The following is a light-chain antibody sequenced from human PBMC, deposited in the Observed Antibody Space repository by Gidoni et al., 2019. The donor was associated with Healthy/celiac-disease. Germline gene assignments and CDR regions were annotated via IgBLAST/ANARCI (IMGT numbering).Light chain of an antibody. CDR1: QSVSSN. V-gene: IGKV3-15*01. CDR3: QQYNNWPPST. J-gene: IGKJ2*02. Sequence: LLMTQSPSTLSVSPGESATPSCRASQSVSSNLPWYQQKPGQAPRLLIYGASTRATGIPARFSGSGSGTEFILTISSLQSEDFAVYYCQQYNNWPPSTFGQGTKLEIK. CDR2: GAS.